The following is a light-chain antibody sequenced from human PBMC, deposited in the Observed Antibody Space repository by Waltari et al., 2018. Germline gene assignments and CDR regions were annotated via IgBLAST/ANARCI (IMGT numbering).Light chain of an antibody. V-gene: IGLV2-14*03. CDR3: NSYTSSSTLV. J-gene: IGLJ2*01. CDR1: SSDVGSYDY. Sequence: QSALTQPASVSGSPGHSITLSCTGTSSDVGSYDYVSWYQQHPGKAPKLMIYDASNRPSGVSNRFSGSKSGNTASLTISGLQAEDEADYYCNSYTSSSTLVFGGGTKLTVL. CDR2: DAS.